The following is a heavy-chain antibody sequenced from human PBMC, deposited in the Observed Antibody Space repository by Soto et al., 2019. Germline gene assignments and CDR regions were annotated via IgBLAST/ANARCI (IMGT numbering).Heavy chain of an antibody. CDR3: ARSLQSTHWYFNL. V-gene: IGHV4-39*01. CDR1: GGSISSSDDY. Sequence: SETLSLTCTVSGGSISSSDDYWGWIRQPPGKGLEWIGSIYYTGSTYDNASLRGRVTISVDTSRNQFSLKLASVTAADTAVYFCARSLQSTHWYFNLWGRGTLVTVSS. D-gene: IGHD1-1*01. J-gene: IGHJ2*01. CDR2: IYYTGST.